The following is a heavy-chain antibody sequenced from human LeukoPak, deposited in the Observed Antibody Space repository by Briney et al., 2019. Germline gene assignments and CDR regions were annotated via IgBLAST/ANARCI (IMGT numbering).Heavy chain of an antibody. CDR1: GYTFTGYY. D-gene: IGHD3-10*01. V-gene: IGHV1-2*02. CDR2: INPKNGGT. J-gene: IGHJ4*02. Sequence: ASVKVSCKAPGYTFTGYYMHWVRQAPGQGLEWMGWINPKNGGTNYAQKFQGRVSITTDASINTAYMELSRLRSDDTAVYYCTRDISGVRFDYWGQGTLVTVPS. CDR3: TRDISGVRFDY.